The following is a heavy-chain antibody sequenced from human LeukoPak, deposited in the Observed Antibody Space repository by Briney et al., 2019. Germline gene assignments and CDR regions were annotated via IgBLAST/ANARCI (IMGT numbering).Heavy chain of an antibody. J-gene: IGHJ4*02. CDR3: ARGGSRQWLPFDY. D-gene: IGHD6-19*01. V-gene: IGHV3-7*01. Sequence: GGSLRLSCAASGFTFSSYWMSWVRQAPGKGLEWVANIKQDGSEKYYVDSVKGRFTISRDNAKNSLYLQMNSLRAEDTAVYYCARGGSRQWLPFDYWGQGTLVTVSS. CDR1: GFTFSSYW. CDR2: IKQDGSEK.